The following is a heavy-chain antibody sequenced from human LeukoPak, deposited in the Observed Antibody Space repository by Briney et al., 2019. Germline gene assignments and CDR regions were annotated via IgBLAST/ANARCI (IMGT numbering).Heavy chain of an antibody. J-gene: IGHJ6*03. Sequence: SETLSLTCAVSGGSISNNNWWHWVRQPPGKGLEWIGEIYHSGSTNYNPSLKSRVTISVDKSKNQFSLKLSSVTAADTAVYYCVRAVAGTQYYYYMDVWGKGTTVTVSS. V-gene: IGHV4-4*02. CDR1: GGSISNNNW. D-gene: IGHD6-19*01. CDR3: VRAVAGTQYYYYMDV. CDR2: IYHSGST.